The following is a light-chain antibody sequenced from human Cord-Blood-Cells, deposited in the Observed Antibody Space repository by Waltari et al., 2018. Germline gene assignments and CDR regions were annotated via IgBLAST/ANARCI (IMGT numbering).Light chain of an antibody. CDR2: EGS. V-gene: IGLV2-23*03. CDR1: SSDVGSYTL. Sequence: QPALHPPAPVSGSPGQSLTISCTGTSSDVGSYTLVSWYQQHPGKAPKLMIYEGSKRPSGVSNRFSGSKSGNTASLTISGLQAEDEADYYCCSYAGSSTFVVFGGGTKLTVL. J-gene: IGLJ2*01. CDR3: CSYAGSSTFVV.